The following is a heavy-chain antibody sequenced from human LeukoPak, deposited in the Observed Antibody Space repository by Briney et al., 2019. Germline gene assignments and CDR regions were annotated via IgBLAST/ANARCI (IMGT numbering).Heavy chain of an antibody. CDR2: ISSSGSTI. D-gene: IGHD1-26*01. Sequence: GGSLRLSCTASGFTFSSYEMNWVRQAPGKGLEWVSYISSSGSTIYYADSVKGRFTISRDNAKNSLYLQMNSLRAEDTAVYYCARVRYSGSYYYYYYMDVWGKGTTVTVSS. V-gene: IGHV3-48*03. CDR3: ARVRYSGSYYYYYYMDV. J-gene: IGHJ6*03. CDR1: GFTFSSYE.